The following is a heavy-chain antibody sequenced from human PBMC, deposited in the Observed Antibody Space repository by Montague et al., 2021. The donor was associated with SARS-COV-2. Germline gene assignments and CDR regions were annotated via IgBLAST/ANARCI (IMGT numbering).Heavy chain of an antibody. Sequence: TLSLTCTVSGGSISSGSYYWSWIRQPAGKGLEWIGRIYTSGSTNYNPSLKSRVTISVDTSKNQFSLKLSSVTAADTAVYYCARVPTDYYDSSGYYSGAFDIWGQRTMVTVSS. CDR1: GGSISSGSYY. V-gene: IGHV4-61*02. J-gene: IGHJ3*02. CDR2: IYTSGST. CDR3: ARVPTDYYDSSGYYSGAFDI. D-gene: IGHD3-22*01.